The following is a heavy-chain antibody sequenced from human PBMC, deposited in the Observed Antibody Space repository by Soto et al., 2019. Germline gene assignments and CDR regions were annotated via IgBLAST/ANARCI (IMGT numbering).Heavy chain of an antibody. CDR2: INGPATST. Sequence: PGGSLRLSCAASGFVFSSYAMSWVRQAPGKGLEYVANINGPATSTSYADAVKGRFTISRDNSKDTLYLELNSLRVEDTAVYYCVKDPNWEWGYWGQGTLVTAS. CDR1: GFVFSSYA. V-gene: IGHV3-23*01. D-gene: IGHD1-1*01. CDR3: VKDPNWEWGY. J-gene: IGHJ4*02.